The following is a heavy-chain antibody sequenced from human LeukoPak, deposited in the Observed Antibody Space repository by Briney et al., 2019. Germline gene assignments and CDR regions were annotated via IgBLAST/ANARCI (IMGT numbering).Heavy chain of an antibody. V-gene: IGHV1-3*01. CDR2: INAGNGNT. D-gene: IGHD3-10*01. CDR1: GYTFTSYA. J-gene: IGHJ4*02. Sequence: ASVKVSCKASGYTFTSYAIHWVRQAPGQRLEWMGWINAGNGNTKYSQKFQGRVTITRDTSASTAYMELSSLRSEDTAVYYCARVMVRGVTPPLGYWGQGTLVTVSS. CDR3: ARVMVRGVTPPLGY.